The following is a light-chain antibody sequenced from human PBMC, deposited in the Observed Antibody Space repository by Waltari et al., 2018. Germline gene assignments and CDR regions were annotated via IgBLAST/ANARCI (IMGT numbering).Light chain of an antibody. CDR1: QGIRNE. CDR2: AAS. V-gene: IGKV1-6*01. J-gene: IGKJ1*01. CDR3: LQDYIYPWT. Sequence: AIQMTQSPSSLSASVGDRVTITCRASQGIRNELGWHKQQPGKAPKLLIYAASSLQSGVPSRFSGSGSSTDFTLTISSHQPDDFATYYCLQDYIYPWTFGQGTKVEV.